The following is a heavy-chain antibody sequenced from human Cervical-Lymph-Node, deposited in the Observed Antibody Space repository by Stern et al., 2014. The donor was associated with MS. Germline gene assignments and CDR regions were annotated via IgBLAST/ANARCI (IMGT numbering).Heavy chain of an antibody. D-gene: IGHD3-22*01. CDR2: IIPMNDAA. Sequence: QVQLGQSGAEVKKPGSSVKVSCKASGDTFINHAFTWVRQAPGQGLEWMGGIIPMNDAAKYAQKFPGRVTITAGASTNTVYMELSSLRSEDTAMFYCARSFRRYYDSTGYPDALDVWGQGTMVTVSS. CDR1: GDTFINHA. J-gene: IGHJ3*01. V-gene: IGHV1-69*01. CDR3: ARSFRRYYDSTGYPDALDV.